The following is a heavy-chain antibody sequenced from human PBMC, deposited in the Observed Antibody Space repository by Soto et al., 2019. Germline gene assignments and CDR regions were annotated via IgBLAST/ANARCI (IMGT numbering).Heavy chain of an antibody. J-gene: IGHJ6*02. Sequence: ASVKVSCKASGYTLTSYYMHWVRQAPGQGLEWMGIINPSGGSTSYAQKFQGRVTMTRDTSTSTVYMELSSLRSEDTAVYYCAREPKGYYYGMDVWGQGTTVTVSS. CDR3: AREPKGYYYGMDV. CDR2: INPSGGST. CDR1: GYTLTSYY. V-gene: IGHV1-46*03.